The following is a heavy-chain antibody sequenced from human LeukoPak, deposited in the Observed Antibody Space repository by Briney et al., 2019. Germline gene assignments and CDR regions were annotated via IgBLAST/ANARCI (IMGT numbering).Heavy chain of an antibody. Sequence: SQTLSLTCTVSGGSISSGSYYWSWIRQPAGKGLEWIGRIYTSGSTNYNPSLKSRVTISVDTSKNQFSLKLSSVTAADTAVYYCARARITGTLSEFDYRGQGTLVTVSS. CDR2: IYTSGST. CDR1: GGSISSGSYY. D-gene: IGHD1-20*01. J-gene: IGHJ4*02. CDR3: ARARITGTLSEFDY. V-gene: IGHV4-61*02.